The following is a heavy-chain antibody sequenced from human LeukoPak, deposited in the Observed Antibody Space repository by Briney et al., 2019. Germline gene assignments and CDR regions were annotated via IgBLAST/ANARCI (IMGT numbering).Heavy chain of an antibody. V-gene: IGHV3-48*01. D-gene: IGHD6-13*01. CDR1: GFTFSSYS. J-gene: IGHJ6*02. CDR2: IGSSSSTI. Sequence: GGSLRLSCVASGFTFSSYSMNWVRQAPGKGLEWVSYIGSSSSTIYYADSVKGRFTIPRDNAKNSLYLQMNSLRAEDTAEYYCARAPRIAAAGYYYYGMDVWGQGTTVTVSS. CDR3: ARAPRIAAAGYYYYGMDV.